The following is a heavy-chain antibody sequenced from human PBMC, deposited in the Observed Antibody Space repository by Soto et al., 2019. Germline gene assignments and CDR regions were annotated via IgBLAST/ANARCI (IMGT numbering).Heavy chain of an antibody. J-gene: IGHJ4*02. CDR2: INDQNGYT. D-gene: IGHD1-20*01. Sequence: QVQLEQSGAEVKKPGASVKVSCKPSGYTFNSYGVSWVRQAPGLGLEWMGWINDQNGYTNYAQKFQGRLTMTTDTSSTTAYMELRSLRFDDTAVYFCALNFNAGPLEHWGRGTLVTVSS. CDR1: GYTFNSYG. V-gene: IGHV1-18*04. CDR3: ALNFNAGPLEH.